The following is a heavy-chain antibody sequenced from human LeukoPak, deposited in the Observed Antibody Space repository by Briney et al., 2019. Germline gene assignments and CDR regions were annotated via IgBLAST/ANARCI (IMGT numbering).Heavy chain of an antibody. V-gene: IGHV4-59*01. CDR3: GRVAPFYDSSGHRLLHFDL. Sequence: SETLSLTCSVSGDSIDTYYWSWIRQPPGKGLEWIGYIYYNGRTNYSPSLKSRVSISLDTPRKQFSLRLSSVTAADTAVYYCGRVAPFYDSSGHRLLHFDLWGRGTLVTVA. CDR1: GDSIDTYY. J-gene: IGHJ2*01. D-gene: IGHD3-22*01. CDR2: IYYNGRT.